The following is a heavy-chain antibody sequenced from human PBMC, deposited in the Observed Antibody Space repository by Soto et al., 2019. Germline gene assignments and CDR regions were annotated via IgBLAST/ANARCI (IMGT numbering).Heavy chain of an antibody. V-gene: IGHV4-34*01. CDR1: GGSFSGYY. CDR3: AGPAADFDY. D-gene: IGHD6-25*01. Sequence: SETLSLTCAVYGGSFSGYYWSWIRQPPGKGLEWIGEINHSGSTNYNPSLKSRVTISVDTSKNQFSLKLSSVTAADTAVYYCAGPAADFDYWGQGTLVTVSS. CDR2: INHSGST. J-gene: IGHJ4*02.